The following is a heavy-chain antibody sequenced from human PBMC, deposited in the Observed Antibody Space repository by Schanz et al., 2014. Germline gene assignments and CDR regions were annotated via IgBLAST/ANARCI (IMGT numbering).Heavy chain of an antibody. Sequence: QVHLLESGGGLVEPGGSLRLSCAASGFSFSDYYMSWIRQAPGKGLEWISFINTGSNYINYADSVKGRFTISRDNSKNTLYLQMNSLRAGDAAVYYCAKDAENTAMITDYFDYWGQGTRXTVSS. V-gene: IGHV3-11*05. D-gene: IGHD5-18*01. CDR3: AKDAENTAMITDYFDY. J-gene: IGHJ4*02. CDR2: INTGSNYI. CDR1: GFSFSDYY.